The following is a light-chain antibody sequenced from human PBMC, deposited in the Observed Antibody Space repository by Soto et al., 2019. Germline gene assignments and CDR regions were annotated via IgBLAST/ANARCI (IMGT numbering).Light chain of an antibody. Sequence: ELVLTQSAATVSVSPGERVTVSCRASQSVDISLAWYQQKPGQARRLLIYGASTRATDMTGTFSGRGSGTEFTITITSLRPEDFGVYYCQLYRSWPRTFGQGTKVDIK. CDR2: GAS. CDR1: QSVDIS. CDR3: QLYRSWPRT. J-gene: IGKJ1*01. V-gene: IGKV3-15*01.